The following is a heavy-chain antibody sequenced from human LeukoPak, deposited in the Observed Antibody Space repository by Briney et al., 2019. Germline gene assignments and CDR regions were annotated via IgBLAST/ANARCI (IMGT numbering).Heavy chain of an antibody. CDR1: GFTFSSYA. CDR2: ISPSGGEI. V-gene: IGHV3-23*01. J-gene: IGHJ4*02. D-gene: IGHD2-8*02. Sequence: PGGSLRLSCAASGFTFSSYAMSWVRQPPGKGLEWVSSISPSGGEIHYADSVRGRFTISRDNSKSTLSLQMNSLRAEDTAIYYCATYRQVLLPFESWGQGTLVTVSS. CDR3: ATYRQVLLPFES.